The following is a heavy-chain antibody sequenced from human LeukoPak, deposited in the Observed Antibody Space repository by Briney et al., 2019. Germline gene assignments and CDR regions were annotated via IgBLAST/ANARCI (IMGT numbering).Heavy chain of an antibody. CDR2: IIPIFGTA. V-gene: IGHV1-69*06. Sequence: SVKVSCKASGGTFSSYAISWVRQAPGQGLEGMGGIIPIFGTANYAQKFQGRVTITADKSTSTAYMELSSLRSDDTAVYYCARDRQYQLLPYYYYYMDVWGKGTTVTISS. D-gene: IGHD2-2*01. J-gene: IGHJ6*03. CDR3: ARDRQYQLLPYYYYYMDV. CDR1: GGTFSSYA.